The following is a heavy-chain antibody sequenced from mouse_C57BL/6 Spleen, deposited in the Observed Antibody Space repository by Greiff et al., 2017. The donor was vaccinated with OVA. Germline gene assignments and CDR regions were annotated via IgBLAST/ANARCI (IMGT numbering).Heavy chain of an antibody. J-gene: IGHJ4*01. CDR3: ARNREGDAMDY. CDR2: ICRGGST. V-gene: IGHV2-2*01. CDR1: GFSLTSYG. D-gene: IGHD3-3*01. Sequence: QVQLKQSGPGLVQPSQSLSITCTVSGFSLTSYGVHWVRQSPGKGLEWLGVICRGGSTDYNAAFISRLSISKDNSKSQVFFKMNSLQADDTAIYYCARNREGDAMDYWGQGTSVTVSS.